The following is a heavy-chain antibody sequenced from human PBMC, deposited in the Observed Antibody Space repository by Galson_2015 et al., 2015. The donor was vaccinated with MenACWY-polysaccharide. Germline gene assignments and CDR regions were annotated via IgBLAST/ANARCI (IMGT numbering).Heavy chain of an antibody. CDR2: INAGNGQT. V-gene: IGHV1-3*01. CDR1: GFIFTNYA. D-gene: IGHD3-10*01. CDR3: ARGIWNSGSGTNFPSYLDS. Sequence: SVKVSCKASGFIFTNYAIQWVRQAPGQGLEWMAWINAGNGQTKYSQKFQDRLTITRDTSANTAYMDLSSLTSDDTAVYYCARGIWNSGSGTNFPSYLDSSSQGTLITVSS. J-gene: IGHJ4*02.